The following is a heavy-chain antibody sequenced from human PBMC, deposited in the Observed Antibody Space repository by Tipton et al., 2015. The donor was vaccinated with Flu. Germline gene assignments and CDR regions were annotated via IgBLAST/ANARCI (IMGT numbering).Heavy chain of an antibody. CDR1: GYSINSGYY. V-gene: IGHV4-38-2*01. CDR2: IYRSGST. Sequence: TLSLTCSVSGYSINSGYYWGWVRWPPGKGLEWIGTIYRSGSTYYNPSLKSRLTISVDTSQNQFSLRLSSVTAADTAVYYCARHTGDSVRGVIDYWGQGTLVTVSS. CDR3: ARHTGDSVRGVIDY. D-gene: IGHD3-10*02. J-gene: IGHJ4*02.